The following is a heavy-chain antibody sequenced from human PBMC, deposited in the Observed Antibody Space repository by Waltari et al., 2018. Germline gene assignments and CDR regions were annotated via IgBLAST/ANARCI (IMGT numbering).Heavy chain of an antibody. J-gene: IGHJ4*02. CDR1: NW. V-gene: IGHV4-4*02. CDR3: ARDRGRGLYLDS. Sequence: NWWSWVRQSPEKGLEWIGQSHRSGRTNYNPSLESRATISIDTANNQFSLKLTSTTAADTAVYYCARDRGRGLYLDSLGQGTLVTVSP. CDR2: SHRSGRT. D-gene: IGHD2-15*01.